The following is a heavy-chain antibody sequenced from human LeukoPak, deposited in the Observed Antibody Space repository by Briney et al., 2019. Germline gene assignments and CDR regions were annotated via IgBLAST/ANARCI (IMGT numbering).Heavy chain of an antibody. Sequence: SGGSLRLSCVVSGFTVSSNYMSWVRQAPGKGLEWVSIIYSGGSTYYADSVKGRFTISRDNSKNTLYLQMNSLRAEDTAVYYCARVASSSWYYYGVDVWGQGTTVTVSS. CDR3: ARVASSSWYYYGVDV. V-gene: IGHV3-53*01. J-gene: IGHJ6*02. D-gene: IGHD6-13*01. CDR1: GFTVSSNY. CDR2: IYSGGST.